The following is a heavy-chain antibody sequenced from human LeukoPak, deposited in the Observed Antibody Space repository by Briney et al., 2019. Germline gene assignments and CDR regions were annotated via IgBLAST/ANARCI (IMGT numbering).Heavy chain of an antibody. CDR2: IYYSWST. D-gene: IGHD3-16*01. CDR3: ASPRGY. CDR1: GGSLSSSSYY. V-gene: IGHV4-39*01. J-gene: IGHJ4*02. Sequence: PSETLSLTCTVSGGSLSSSSYYWGWLRQPPGRGLEWLGSIYYSWSTYYTPSLKSRVTISVDTSKNQFSLKLSSVTAADTAVYYCASPRGYWGQGTLVTVSS.